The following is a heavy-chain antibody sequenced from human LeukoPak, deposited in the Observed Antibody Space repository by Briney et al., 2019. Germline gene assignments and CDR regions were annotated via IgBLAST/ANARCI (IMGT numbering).Heavy chain of an antibody. CDR3: ARDTSGYRRGSFDY. Sequence: PSETLSLTCTVSGGSISSYYWSWIRQPPGKGLEWIGYIYYSGSTSYNPSLKSRVTISVVTSNNQFSLKLSSVTAADTAVYYCARDTSGYRRGSFDYWGQGTLVTVSS. J-gene: IGHJ4*02. V-gene: IGHV4-59*01. CDR2: IYYSGST. CDR1: GGSISSYY. D-gene: IGHD3-22*01.